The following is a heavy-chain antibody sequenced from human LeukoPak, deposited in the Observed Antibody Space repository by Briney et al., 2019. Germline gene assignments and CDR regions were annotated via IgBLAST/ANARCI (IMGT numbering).Heavy chain of an antibody. Sequence: GGXLRLSCAASXXTXXXXXXXWVRQAXGXXXXXXXXISSSSSYIYYADSVKGRFTISRDNAKNSLYLQMNSLRAEDTAVYYCARDQTDVDAAMSAYWGQGTLVTVSS. CDR3: ARDQTDVDAAMSAY. CDR2: ISSSSSYI. D-gene: IGHD5-18*01. J-gene: IGHJ4*02. V-gene: IGHV3-21*01. CDR1: XXTXXXXX.